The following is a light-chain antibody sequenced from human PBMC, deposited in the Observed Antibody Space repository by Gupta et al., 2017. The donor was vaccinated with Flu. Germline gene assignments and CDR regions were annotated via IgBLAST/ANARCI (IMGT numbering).Light chain of an antibody. V-gene: IGLV2-8*01. J-gene: IGLJ3*02. CDR3: SSFAGSTWV. CDR1: SSDVGSYNY. CDR2: EVT. Sequence: TSSDVGSYNYVSWYQQHPGKAPKLMIYEVTKRPSWVPDRFSGSKPGNTASLTVSGLQAEDEADYFCSSFAGSTWVFGGGTKLTVL.